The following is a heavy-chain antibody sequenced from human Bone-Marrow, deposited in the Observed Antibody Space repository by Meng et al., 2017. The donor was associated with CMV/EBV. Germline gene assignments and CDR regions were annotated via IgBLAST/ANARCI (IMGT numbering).Heavy chain of an antibody. CDR2: IKSKPDGGRT. D-gene: IGHD3-10*01. V-gene: IGHV3-15*01. Sequence: LSCAASGFTSSNAWMIWVRQAPGKGLEWVGRIKSKPDGGRTDYAAPVNGRFTISRDDSKNTLYLQMNSLKTEDTAVYYCITIRAFGYWGQGTLVTVSS. CDR3: ITIRAFGY. J-gene: IGHJ4*02. CDR1: GFTSSNAW.